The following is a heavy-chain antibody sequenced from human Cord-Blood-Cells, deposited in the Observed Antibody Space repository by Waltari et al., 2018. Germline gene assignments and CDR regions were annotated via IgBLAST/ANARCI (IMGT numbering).Heavy chain of an antibody. Sequence: QVQLQESGPGLVKPSETLSLTCTVSGCSISSYYWSWIRRPAGKGLEWIGRIYTSGSTNYNPSLKSRVTMSVDTSKNQFSLKLSSVTAADTAVYYCARDWGIAAAGTWVGYYMDVWGKGTTVTVSS. CDR1: GCSISSYY. CDR3: ARDWGIAAAGTWVGYYMDV. D-gene: IGHD6-13*01. V-gene: IGHV4-4*07. J-gene: IGHJ6*03. CDR2: IYTSGST.